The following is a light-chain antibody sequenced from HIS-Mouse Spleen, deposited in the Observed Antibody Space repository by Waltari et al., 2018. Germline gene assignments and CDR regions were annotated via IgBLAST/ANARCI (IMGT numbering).Light chain of an antibody. J-gene: IGLJ1*01. CDR1: SSDVGGYNY. CDR2: DVS. CDR3: CSYAGSYRV. V-gene: IGLV2-11*01. Sequence: QSALTQPRSVSGSPGQSVTISCTGTSSDVGGYNYVSWYQQHPGKAPKLMIYDVSKRPVGAPARFYGSKSGNTASLTISGLQAEDEADYYCCSYAGSYRVFGTGTKVTVL.